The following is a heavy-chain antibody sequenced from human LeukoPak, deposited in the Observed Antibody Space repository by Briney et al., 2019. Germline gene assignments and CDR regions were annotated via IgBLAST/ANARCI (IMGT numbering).Heavy chain of an antibody. CDR1: GFTFSDYW. D-gene: IGHD2-8*01. V-gene: IGHV3-74*01. J-gene: IGHJ3*02. Sequence: PGGSLRLSCAASGFTFSDYWMHWVRQVPGKGLVWVSRISSDGSRVTYADSVKGRFTISRDNSKNTLYLQMNSLRAEDTAVYYCAKENQDIVLMVYAAWGAFDIWGQGTMVTVSS. CDR3: AKENQDIVLMVYAAWGAFDI. CDR2: ISSDGSRV.